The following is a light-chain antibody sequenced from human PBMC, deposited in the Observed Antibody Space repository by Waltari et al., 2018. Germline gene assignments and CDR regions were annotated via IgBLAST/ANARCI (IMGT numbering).Light chain of an antibody. CDR2: GST. Sequence: QSVLTQPPSVSGAPGQRVTISCTGRGSNIGAGFDVHWYHQLPRAAPKLLIYGSTSRPLGVPARFFGSTSGTSASLAITGLQAEDEADYYCQSYDTSLSVVFGGGTKLTVL. V-gene: IGLV1-40*01. CDR3: QSYDTSLSVV. J-gene: IGLJ3*02. CDR1: GSNIGAGFD.